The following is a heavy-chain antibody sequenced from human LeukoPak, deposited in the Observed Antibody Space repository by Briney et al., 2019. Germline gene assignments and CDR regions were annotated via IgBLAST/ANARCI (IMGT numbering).Heavy chain of an antibody. CDR1: GGSISSGGYY. Sequence: ASETLSLTCTVSGGSISSGGYYWSWIRQHPGKGLEWIGYIYYSGSTYCNPSLKSRVTISVDTSKNQFSLKLSSVTAADTAVYYCARDSDSSGYYYWGQGTLVTVSS. CDR2: IYYSGST. CDR3: ARDSDSSGYYY. V-gene: IGHV4-31*03. J-gene: IGHJ4*02. D-gene: IGHD3-22*01.